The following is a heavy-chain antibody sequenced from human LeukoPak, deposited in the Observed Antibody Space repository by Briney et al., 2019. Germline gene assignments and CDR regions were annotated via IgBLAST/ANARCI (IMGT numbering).Heavy chain of an antibody. CDR2: IYYSGST. CDR1: GGSLSNYY. V-gene: IGHV4-59*01. J-gene: IGHJ3*02. CDR3: ARPNNDYLGNAAFDI. D-gene: IGHD4-11*01. Sequence: SETLSLTCTVSGGSLSNYYWTWIRQPPGKGLEWIGYIYYSGSTNYNPSLESRVAISINTSKNQFSLKLSSVPAADTAVYYCARPNNDYLGNAAFDIWGQGTMVTVSS.